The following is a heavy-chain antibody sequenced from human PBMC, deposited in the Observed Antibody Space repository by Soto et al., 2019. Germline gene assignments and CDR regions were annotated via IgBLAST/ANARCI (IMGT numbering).Heavy chain of an antibody. CDR3: ARDWDALVVVAARLDY. CDR1: GFTFSSYG. D-gene: IGHD2-15*01. Sequence: QLGGSLRLSCAASGFTFSSYGMHWVRQAPGKGLEWVAVIWYDGSNKYYADSVKGRFTISRDNSKNTLYLQMNSLRAEDTAVYYCARDWDALVVVAARLDYWGQGTLVTVSS. CDR2: IWYDGSNK. J-gene: IGHJ4*02. V-gene: IGHV3-33*01.